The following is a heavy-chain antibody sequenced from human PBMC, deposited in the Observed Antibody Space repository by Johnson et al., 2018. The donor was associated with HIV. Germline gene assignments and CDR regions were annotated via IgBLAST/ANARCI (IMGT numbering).Heavy chain of an antibody. Sequence: EVQLVESGGGLIQPGGSLRLSCAASGFTFSNAWMSWVRQAPGKGLEWVARIKSKTDGGTTDYAAPVKGRFTLSRDDSKNTLFLQMNSLKTEDTALYYCTAHYRNAFDIWGQGTMVTVSS. J-gene: IGHJ3*02. V-gene: IGHV3-15*01. CDR3: TAHYRNAFDI. CDR2: IKSKTDGGTT. CDR1: GFTFSNAW. D-gene: IGHD1-26*01.